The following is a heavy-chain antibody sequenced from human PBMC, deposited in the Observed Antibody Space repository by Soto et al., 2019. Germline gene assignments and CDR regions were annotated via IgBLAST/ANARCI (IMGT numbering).Heavy chain of an antibody. V-gene: IGHV3-23*01. CDR3: AKPLQQWLLQGSGVDV. CDR2: ISGDTATT. CDR1: VFSFIEYS. Sequence: GWSLRLSCASSVFSFIEYSMTWVRQAPGKGLQWVSAISGDTATTHYADSVKGRFTISRDNSRDTLYLQMNSLRVEDTAIYYCAKPLQQWLLQGSGVDVWGQGTTVTVSS. D-gene: IGHD6-19*01. J-gene: IGHJ6*02.